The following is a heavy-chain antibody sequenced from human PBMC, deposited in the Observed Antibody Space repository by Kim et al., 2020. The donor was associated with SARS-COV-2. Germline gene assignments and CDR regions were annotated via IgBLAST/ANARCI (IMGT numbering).Heavy chain of an antibody. Sequence: PSLKSRVTISVDTSKNQFSLKLSSVTAADTAVYYCARHDYGDYETDLFDYWGQGTLVTVSS. J-gene: IGHJ4*02. D-gene: IGHD4-17*01. V-gene: IGHV4-59*08. CDR3: ARHDYGDYETDLFDY.